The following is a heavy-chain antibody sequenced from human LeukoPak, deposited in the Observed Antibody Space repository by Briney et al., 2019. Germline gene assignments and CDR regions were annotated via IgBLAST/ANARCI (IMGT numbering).Heavy chain of an antibody. J-gene: IGHJ2*01. V-gene: IGHV3-23*01. Sequence: PGGSLRLSCAASGFTFSSYGMHWVRQAPGKGLEWVSAISGSGGSTYYANSVKGRFTISRDNSKNTLYLQMNSLRAEDTAVYYCAKTLTTVAYWYFDLWGRGTLVTVSS. CDR2: ISGSGGST. CDR1: GFTFSSYG. D-gene: IGHD4-23*01. CDR3: AKTLTTVAYWYFDL.